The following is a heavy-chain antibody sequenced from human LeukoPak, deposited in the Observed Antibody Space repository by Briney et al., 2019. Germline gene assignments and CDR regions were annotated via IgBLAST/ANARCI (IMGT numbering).Heavy chain of an antibody. V-gene: IGHV4-34*01. D-gene: IGHD3-9*01. CDR1: GGSFSGYY. CDR2: INHSGST. CDR3: ARQGPDILTARIWGYYFDY. J-gene: IGHJ4*02. Sequence: PSETLSLTCAVYGGSFSGYYWSWIRQPPGKGLEWIGEINHSGSTNYNPSLKSRVTISVDTSKNQFSLKLSSVTAADTAVYYCARQGPDILTARIWGYYFDYWGQGTLVTVSS.